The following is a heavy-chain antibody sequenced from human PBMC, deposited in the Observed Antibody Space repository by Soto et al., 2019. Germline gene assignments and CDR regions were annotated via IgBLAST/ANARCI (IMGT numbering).Heavy chain of an antibody. V-gene: IGHV1-8*01. CDR1: GYTSPIYD. CDR2: MNPNSGNR. D-gene: IGHD3-16*02. Sequence: QVHLVQSGAEVRRPGASVKVSCQASGYTSPIYDIEWMRQATGQGLEWMGWMNPNSGNRGYAQKFQGKFTMTWNTSISTAYMELSNLRSEDTAVYYCASYRTISPEGFDIWGQGTLVTVS. CDR3: ASYRTISPEGFDI. J-gene: IGHJ3*02.